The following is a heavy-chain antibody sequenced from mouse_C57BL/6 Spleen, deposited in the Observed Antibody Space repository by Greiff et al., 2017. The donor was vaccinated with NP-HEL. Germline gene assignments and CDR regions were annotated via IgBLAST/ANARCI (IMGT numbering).Heavy chain of an antibody. CDR3: ARELVYYAMDY. D-gene: IGHD4-1*01. V-gene: IGHV1-81*01. CDR1: GFTFTSYG. CDR2: IYPRSGNT. J-gene: IGHJ4*01. Sequence: VQLQQSGAELARPGASVKLSCKASGFTFTSYGLSWVKQSPGQGLEWIGEIYPRSGNTYYNEKFKGKATLTADKSSSTAYMELRSLTSEDSAVYFCARELVYYAMDYWGQGTSVTVSS.